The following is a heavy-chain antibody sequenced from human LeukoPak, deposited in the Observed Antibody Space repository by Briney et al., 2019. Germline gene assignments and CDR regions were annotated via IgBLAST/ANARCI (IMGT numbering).Heavy chain of an antibody. V-gene: IGHV4-39*01. Sequence: SETLSLTCTVSGGSISSSSYYWGWIRQPPGKGLEWIGSIYYSGSTYYNPSLKSRVTISVDTSKNQFSLKLSSVTAADTAVYYCASQKYYDILTGYEGGFRFDYWGQGTLVTVSS. CDR1: GGSISSSSYY. D-gene: IGHD3-9*01. J-gene: IGHJ4*02. CDR3: ASQKYYDILTGYEGGFRFDY. CDR2: IYYSGST.